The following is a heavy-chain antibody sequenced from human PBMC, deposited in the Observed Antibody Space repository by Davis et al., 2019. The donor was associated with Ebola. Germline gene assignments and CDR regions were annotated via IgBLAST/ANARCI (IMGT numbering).Heavy chain of an antibody. CDR2: IDPTDGST. J-gene: IGHJ4*01. Sequence: AASVKVSCKASGYNFRTKYMNWVQQAPGHGLKWMGVIDPTDGSTTYAQEFQGRVTMTRDTSMSTMYLEIRSLTFEDTAVYYCVIISMTWGQGTLVTVSS. D-gene: IGHD2-21*02. V-gene: IGHV1-46*01. CDR1: GYNFRTKY. CDR3: VIISMT.